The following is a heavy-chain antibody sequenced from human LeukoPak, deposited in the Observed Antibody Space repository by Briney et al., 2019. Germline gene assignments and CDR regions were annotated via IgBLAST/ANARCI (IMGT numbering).Heavy chain of an antibody. CDR3: ARDSIAAAGTGIDP. J-gene: IGHJ5*02. D-gene: IGHD6-13*01. CDR1: GYTFTGYY. V-gene: IGHV1-2*02. CDR2: INPNSGGT. Sequence: ASVKVSCKASGYTFTGYYMHWVRQAPGQGLEWMGWINPNSGGTNYAQKFQGRVTMTRDTSISTAYMELSRLRSGDTAVYYCARDSIAAAGTGIDPWGQGTLVTVSS.